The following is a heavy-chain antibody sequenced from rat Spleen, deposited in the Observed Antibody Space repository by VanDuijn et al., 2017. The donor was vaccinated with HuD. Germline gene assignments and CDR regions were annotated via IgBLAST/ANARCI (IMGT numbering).Heavy chain of an antibody. CDR2: ISYDDKTT. D-gene: IGHD1-8*01. J-gene: IGHJ3*01. Sequence: EVQLVESDGGLVQPGRSLKLSCAASGFTFSDYYMAWVRQAPTKGLEWVATISYDDKTTYYRDSVKGRFTISRDNTKNNLYLQMDNLRSEDTATYYCAKEGDGGYSSYPNWFAYWGQGTLVTVSS. CDR1: GFTFSDYY. V-gene: IGHV5-29*01. CDR3: AKEGDGGYSSYPNWFAY.